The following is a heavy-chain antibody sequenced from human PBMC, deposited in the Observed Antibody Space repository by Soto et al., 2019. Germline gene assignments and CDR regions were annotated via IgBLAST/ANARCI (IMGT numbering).Heavy chain of an antibody. Sequence: GGSLRLSCASSVFKFSNYAMDWVRQAPGKGLEWVSLISATGGGTYYADSVKGRFTISRDNSHNTLYLQVHSLTAEDTAVYYCAKDRRAGGNSAFYFDFWGQGAQVTVSS. CDR3: AKDRRAGGNSAFYFDF. CDR1: VFKFSNYA. J-gene: IGHJ4*02. V-gene: IGHV3-23*01. D-gene: IGHD3-16*01. CDR2: ISATGGGT.